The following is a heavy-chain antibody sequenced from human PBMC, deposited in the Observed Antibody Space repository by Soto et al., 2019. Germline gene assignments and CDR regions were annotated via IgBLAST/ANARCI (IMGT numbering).Heavy chain of an antibody. CDR1: GFTFSTYA. CDR2: VTGSGGNT. V-gene: IGHV3-23*01. Sequence: EVQLLESGGGLVQPGGSLRLSCAASGFTFSTYAMSWVRQAPGKGLEWVSAVTGSGGNTYYADSVKGRFTISRDNSKDTLYLQMNSLRAEDTAVYYCARDPIVVVVAATPVSYFDYWGQGTQVTVSS. J-gene: IGHJ4*02. CDR3: ARDPIVVVVAATPVSYFDY. D-gene: IGHD2-15*01.